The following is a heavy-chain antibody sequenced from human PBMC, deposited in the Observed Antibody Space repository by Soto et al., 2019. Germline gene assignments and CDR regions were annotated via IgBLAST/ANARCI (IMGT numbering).Heavy chain of an antibody. CDR3: ARLEGLATISYYFDF. D-gene: IGHD3-9*01. CDR1: DDSINSDKYY. CDR2: IYYRGNA. Sequence: PSETLSLTCSVSDDSINSDKYYWGLIRQPPGKGLEWIGSIYYRGNAYYNPSLQTRVTISLDKSKSQFSPKLNSVTAADSAVYFCARLEGLATISYYFDFWGPGALVTVSS. V-gene: IGHV4-39*01. J-gene: IGHJ4*02.